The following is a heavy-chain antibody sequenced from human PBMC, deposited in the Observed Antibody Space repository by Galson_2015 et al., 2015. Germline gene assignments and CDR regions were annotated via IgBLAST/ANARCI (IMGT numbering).Heavy chain of an antibody. J-gene: IGHJ4*02. CDR1: GGTFSTYT. CDR3: ARQYDTSGYYPH. Sequence: SVKVSCKASGGTFSTYTLRWVRQAPGQGLEWMGGIIPIFGSANYAQKFQGRVTITADESTSTTYMELRRLRSEDTAVYYCARQYDTSGYYPHWGQGTLVTVSS. D-gene: IGHD3-22*01. CDR2: IIPIFGSA. V-gene: IGHV1-69*13.